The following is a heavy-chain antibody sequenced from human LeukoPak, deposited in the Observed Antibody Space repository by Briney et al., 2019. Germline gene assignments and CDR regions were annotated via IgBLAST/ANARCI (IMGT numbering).Heavy chain of an antibody. Sequence: GGSLRLSCATSGFIFSNYWMSWVRQAPGKGLEWVANIERDALERKYVDSVKGRFTFSRDNAKNSLFLQMNSLRAEDTAVFYCARDSGYNAFDIWGQGTMVTVSS. CDR3: ARDSGYNAFDI. CDR2: IERDALER. CDR1: GFIFSNYW. V-gene: IGHV3-7*01. D-gene: IGHD5-12*01. J-gene: IGHJ3*02.